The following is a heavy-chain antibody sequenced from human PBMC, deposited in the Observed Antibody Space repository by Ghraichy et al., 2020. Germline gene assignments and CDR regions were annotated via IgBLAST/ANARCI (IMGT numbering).Heavy chain of an antibody. CDR1: GGTFSSYA. Sequence: SVKVSCKASGGTFSSYAISWVRQAPGQGLEWMGGIIPIFGTANYAQKFQGRVTITADESTSTAYMELSSLRSEDTAVYYCAGTMVRGVIITVSFDYWGQGTLVTVSS. V-gene: IGHV1-69*13. D-gene: IGHD3-10*01. CDR2: IIPIFGTA. J-gene: IGHJ4*02. CDR3: AGTMVRGVIITVSFDY.